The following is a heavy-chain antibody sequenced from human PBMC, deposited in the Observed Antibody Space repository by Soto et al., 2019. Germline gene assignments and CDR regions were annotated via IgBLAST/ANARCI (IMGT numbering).Heavy chain of an antibody. CDR1: GGSISSSSYY. CDR2: IYYSGST. CDR3: ARHAANDIAKGFDP. Sequence: SETLSLTCTVSGGSISSSSYYWGWIRQPPGKGLEWIGSIYYSGSTYYNPSLKSRVTISVDTSKNQFSLKLSSVTAADTAVYYCARHAANDIAKGFDPWGQGTLVTVSS. J-gene: IGHJ5*02. D-gene: IGHD3-9*01. V-gene: IGHV4-39*01.